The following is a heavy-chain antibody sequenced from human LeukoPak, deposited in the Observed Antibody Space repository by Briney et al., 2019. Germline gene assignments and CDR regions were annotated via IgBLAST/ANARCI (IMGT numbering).Heavy chain of an antibody. V-gene: IGHV1-2*06. CDR2: INPNSGGT. CDR3: ARAYSGSLDY. Sequence: ASVKVSCKTSGYSFTGYYLHWVRQAPGQGLEWMGRINPNSGGTNYAQKFQGRVTMTRDTSISTAYMELSRLRSDDTAVYYCARAYSGSLDYWGQGTLVTVSS. J-gene: IGHJ4*02. CDR1: GYSFTGYY. D-gene: IGHD1-26*01.